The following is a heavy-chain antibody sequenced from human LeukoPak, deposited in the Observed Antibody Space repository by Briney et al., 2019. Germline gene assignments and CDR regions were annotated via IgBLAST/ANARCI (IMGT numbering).Heavy chain of an antibody. Sequence: GGSLRLSCAASGFTFSSYWMAWVRQAPGKGLEWVANMKQDGSEKYYVDSVKGRFTTSRDNAQNSLYLQMNSLRAEDTAVYYCARDDYQLGSYYYGMDVWGQGTTVTVSS. CDR2: MKQDGSEK. V-gene: IGHV3-7*01. CDR3: ARDDYQLGSYYYGMDV. D-gene: IGHD1-1*01. J-gene: IGHJ6*02. CDR1: GFTFSSYW.